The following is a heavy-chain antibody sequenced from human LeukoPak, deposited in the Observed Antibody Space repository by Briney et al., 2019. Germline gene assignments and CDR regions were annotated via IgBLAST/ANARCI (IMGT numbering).Heavy chain of an antibody. CDR1: GGSFSGYY. Sequence: NTSETLSLTCAVYGGSFSGYYLSWIRQPPGKGLEWIGEINHSGGTNYNPSLKSRVTISVDTSKNQFSLKLSSVTAADTAVYYCARGPMYSSSWYPPFDYWGQGTLVTVSS. V-gene: IGHV4-34*01. J-gene: IGHJ4*02. CDR3: ARGPMYSSSWYPPFDY. D-gene: IGHD6-13*01. CDR2: INHSGGT.